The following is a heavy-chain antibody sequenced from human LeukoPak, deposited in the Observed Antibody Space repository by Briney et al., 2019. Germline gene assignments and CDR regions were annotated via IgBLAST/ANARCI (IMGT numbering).Heavy chain of an antibody. CDR1: GFTFSGFAM. CDR3: ARDVGARLSGF. D-gene: IGHD6-6*01. Sequence: GSLRLSCAASGFTFSGFAMSWVRQPPGKGLEWIGEIYHSGNANYNPSLKTRVTMSVDKSKNQFSLILSSVTAADTAVYYCARDVGARLSGFWGQGTLVTVSS. CDR2: IYHSGNA. J-gene: IGHJ4*02. V-gene: IGHV4-4*02.